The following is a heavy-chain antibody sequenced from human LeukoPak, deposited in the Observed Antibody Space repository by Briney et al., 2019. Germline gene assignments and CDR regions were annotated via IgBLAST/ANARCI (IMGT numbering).Heavy chain of an antibody. CDR3: ARDLSVFGY. CDR1: GY. CDR2: IYHSGST. Sequence: PSETLSLTCAVSGYCGWIRQPPGKGLEWIGSIYHSGSTYYNPSLKSRVTISVDTSKNQFSLKLSSVTAADTAVYYCARDLSVFGYWGQGALVTVSS. V-gene: IGHV4-38-2*02. J-gene: IGHJ4*02.